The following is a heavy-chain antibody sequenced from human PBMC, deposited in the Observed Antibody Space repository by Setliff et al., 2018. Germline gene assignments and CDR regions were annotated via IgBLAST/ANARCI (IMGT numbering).Heavy chain of an antibody. Sequence: GGSLRLSCAASGFTFGGSAIHWVRQASGKGLEWVGRIRSKPNSYATAYAASVKGRFTISRDDSENTAYLQMNSLKTEDAAVYYCSSSSSVAFDIWGQGTMVTVSS. D-gene: IGHD6-6*01. CDR3: SSSSSVAFDI. V-gene: IGHV3-73*01. CDR1: GFTFGGSA. CDR2: IRSKPNSYAT. J-gene: IGHJ3*02.